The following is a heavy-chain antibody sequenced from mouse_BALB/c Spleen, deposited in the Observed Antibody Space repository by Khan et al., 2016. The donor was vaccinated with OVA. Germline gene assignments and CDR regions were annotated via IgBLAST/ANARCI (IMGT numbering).Heavy chain of an antibody. D-gene: IGHD1-1*01. CDR1: GFTFSNYA. J-gene: IGHJ2*01. CDR2: ISRGGTYT. Sequence: EVELVESGGGLVKPGGSLKLSCTVSGFTFSNYAMSWVRQTPEKRLEWVATISRGGTYTSYPDSVRGRFTISRDNANNTLYLQMSSLRSEDTAMFYCARTPGYYGSNYFDYWGQGTTLTVSS. V-gene: IGHV5-9-3*01. CDR3: ARTPGYYGSNYFDY.